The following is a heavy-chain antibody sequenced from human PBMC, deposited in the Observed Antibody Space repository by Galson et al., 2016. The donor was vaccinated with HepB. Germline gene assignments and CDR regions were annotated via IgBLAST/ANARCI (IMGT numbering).Heavy chain of an antibody. D-gene: IGHD2-15*01. CDR3: ARRLRYCSGGSCHFVFDY. Sequence: CAISGDSVSSKSATWNWIRQSPSRGLEWLGRTNYRSRWYNDYAVSVKSRITINPDTSKNQFSLQLDSVTPEDTAVYYCARRLRYCSGGSCHFVFDYWGQGTLVTVSS. J-gene: IGHJ4*02. CDR1: GDSVSSKSAT. CDR2: TNYRSRWYN. V-gene: IGHV6-1*01.